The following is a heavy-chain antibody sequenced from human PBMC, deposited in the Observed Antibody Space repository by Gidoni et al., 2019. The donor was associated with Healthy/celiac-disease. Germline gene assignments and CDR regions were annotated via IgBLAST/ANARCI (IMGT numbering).Heavy chain of an antibody. D-gene: IGHD6-19*01. CDR3: TTESWSSGWYGADY. CDR2: IKSKSDGGTT. CDR1: RFTFSNAW. V-gene: IGHV3-15*01. Sequence: EVQLVESGGGLVKPGGSLRLSCAAPRFTFSNAWMTWVRQAPGKGLEWVGRIKSKSDGGTTDYAAPVKGRFTISRDDSKNTLYLQMNSLKTEDTAVYYCTTESWSSGWYGADYWGQGTLVTVSS. J-gene: IGHJ4*02.